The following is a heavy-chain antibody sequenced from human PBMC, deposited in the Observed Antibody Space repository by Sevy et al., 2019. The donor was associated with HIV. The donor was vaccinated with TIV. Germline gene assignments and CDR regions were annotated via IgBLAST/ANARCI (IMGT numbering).Heavy chain of an antibody. CDR1: GFTLSSYA. CDR3: AREAMYRYYDSSREGAFDI. D-gene: IGHD3-22*01. J-gene: IGHJ3*02. Sequence: GGSLRLSCAASGFTLSSYAMHWVRQAPGKGLEWVAVISYDGSNKYYADSVKGRFTISRDNSKNTLYLQMNSLRAEDTAVYYCAREAMYRYYDSSREGAFDIWGQGTMVTVSS. CDR2: ISYDGSNK. V-gene: IGHV3-30-3*01.